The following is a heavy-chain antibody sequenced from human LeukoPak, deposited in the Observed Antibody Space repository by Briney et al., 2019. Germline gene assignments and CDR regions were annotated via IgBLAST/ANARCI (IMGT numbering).Heavy chain of an antibody. CDR1: GYTFTSYY. Sequence: ASVKVSCKASGYTFTSYYMHWVRQAPGQGLEWMGIINPSGGSTSYAQKFQGRVTMTRDRSTSTVYMELSSLRSEDTAVYYCARVLGTVIRFDAFDIWGQGTMVTVSS. D-gene: IGHD3-3*01. CDR3: ARVLGTVIRFDAFDI. CDR2: INPSGGST. J-gene: IGHJ3*02. V-gene: IGHV1-46*01.